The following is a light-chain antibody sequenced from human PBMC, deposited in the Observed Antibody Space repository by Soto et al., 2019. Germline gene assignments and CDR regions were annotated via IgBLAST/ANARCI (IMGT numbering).Light chain of an antibody. Sequence: QSALTQPASVSGSAGQSITISCYVTMRDVGAYNLVSWYQQHPGTSPKLIFYELRNRPSGIASRFSGSRSGNTASLTISGLQSEEEGDYYCSAYTALSTLLFGGGTKLTVL. J-gene: IGLJ3*02. CDR2: ELR. V-gene: IGLV2-14*01. CDR1: MRDVGAYNL. CDR3: SAYTALSTLL.